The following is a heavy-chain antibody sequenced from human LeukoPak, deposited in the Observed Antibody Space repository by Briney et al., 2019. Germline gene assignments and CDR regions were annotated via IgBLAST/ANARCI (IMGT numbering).Heavy chain of an antibody. J-gene: IGHJ4*02. Sequence: GGSLRLSCAASGFTFSSYDMNWVRQAPGKGLEWVSSISTSSSYIYYADSVKGRFTISRDNAKNSLYLQMNSLRAEDTAVYYCAKVLSYSSSCFDYWGQGTLVTVSS. CDR1: GFTFSSYD. D-gene: IGHD6-13*01. CDR2: ISTSSSYI. CDR3: AKVLSYSSSCFDY. V-gene: IGHV3-21*01.